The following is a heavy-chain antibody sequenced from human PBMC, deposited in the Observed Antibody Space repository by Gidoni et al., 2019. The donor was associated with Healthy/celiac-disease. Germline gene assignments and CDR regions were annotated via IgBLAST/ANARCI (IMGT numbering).Heavy chain of an antibody. CDR1: GYSISSGYY. D-gene: IGHD3-22*01. J-gene: IGHJ4*02. V-gene: IGHV4-38-2*02. CDR2: IYHSGST. CDR3: ARESDLFYYDGG. Sequence: QVQLQESGPGLGKPSETLSITCPVSGYSISSGYYWGWIRQPPGKGLEWIVSIYHSGSTYYNPSIKSRVTISVDTSKNEFSLKLSSVTAAHTAVYYCARESDLFYYDGGWGQGTLVTVSS.